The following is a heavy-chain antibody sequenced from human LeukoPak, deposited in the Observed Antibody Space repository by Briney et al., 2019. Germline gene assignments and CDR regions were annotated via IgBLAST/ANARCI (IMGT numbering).Heavy chain of an antibody. J-gene: IGHJ4*02. CDR3: ARPNGGY. D-gene: IGHD1-1*01. CDR1: GGSISNYY. CDR2: INYSGST. Sequence: PSETLSLTCTVSGGSISNYYWSWIRQPPGRGLEWIGYINYSGSTNYNPSLKNRVTISVDTSKNQFSLKVTSVTAADTAVYYCARPNGGYWGQGTLVT. V-gene: IGHV4-59*08.